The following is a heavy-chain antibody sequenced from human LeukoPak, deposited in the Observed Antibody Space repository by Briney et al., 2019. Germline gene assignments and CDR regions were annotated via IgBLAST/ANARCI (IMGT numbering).Heavy chain of an antibody. CDR2: ISSSSSYI. J-gene: IGHJ4*02. CDR1: GFTFSSYS. CDR3: ASELVGSGSYSGEVDY. Sequence: GGSLRLSCAASGFTFSSYSMNWVRQAPGKGLEWVSSISSSSSYIYYADSVKGRFTISRDNAKNPLYLQMNSLRAEDTAVYYCASELVGSGSYSGEVDYWGQGTLVTVSS. D-gene: IGHD3-10*01. V-gene: IGHV3-21*01.